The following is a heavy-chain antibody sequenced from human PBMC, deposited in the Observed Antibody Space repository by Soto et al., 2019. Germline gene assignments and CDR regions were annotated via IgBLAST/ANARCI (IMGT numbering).Heavy chain of an antibody. J-gene: IGHJ6*04. Sequence: ASVKVSCKVSGYTLTELSMHWVRQAPGKGLEWMGGFDPEDGETIYAQKFQGRVTMTEDTSTDTAYMELSSLRSEDTAVYYCATEYDYSNLTRSAVWGKGTTVTVSS. CDR2: FDPEDGET. D-gene: IGHD4-4*01. CDR3: ATEYDYSNLTRSAV. CDR1: GYTLTELS. V-gene: IGHV1-24*01.